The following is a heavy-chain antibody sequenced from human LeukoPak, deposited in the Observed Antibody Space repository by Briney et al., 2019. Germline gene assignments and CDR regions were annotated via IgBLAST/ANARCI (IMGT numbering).Heavy chain of an antibody. V-gene: IGHV1-46*01. D-gene: IGHD4-11*01. Sequence: ASVKVSCKASGYAFTSYHIHWMRQAPGPGLGWMGIIIPSSGSTTYAQKFQGRVTMTRDTSTSTVYMELSSLTSDDTAVYFCARSDYNDYRGLGFWGQGTLVTVSS. J-gene: IGHJ4*02. CDR2: IIPSSGST. CDR1: GYAFTSYH. CDR3: ARSDYNDYRGLGF.